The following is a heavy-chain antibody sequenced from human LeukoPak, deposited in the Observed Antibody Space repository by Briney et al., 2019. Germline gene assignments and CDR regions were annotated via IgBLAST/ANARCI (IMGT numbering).Heavy chain of an antibody. D-gene: IGHD3-22*01. CDR2: IKSKTDGEST. CDR3: TTAHTHYDSSGYYSGLDY. CDR1: GFTFSNAW. Sequence: GGSLRLSCAASGFTFSNAWMSWVRQAPGKGLEWVGRIKSKTDGESTDYAAPVKGRFTISRDDSKNTLYLQMNSLKTEDTAVYYCTTAHTHYDSSGYYSGLDYWGQGTLVTVSS. V-gene: IGHV3-15*01. J-gene: IGHJ4*02.